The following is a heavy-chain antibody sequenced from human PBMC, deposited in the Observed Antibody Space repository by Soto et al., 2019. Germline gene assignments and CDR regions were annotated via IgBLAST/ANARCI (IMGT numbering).Heavy chain of an antibody. CDR3: AKDRYGDYGGIDY. V-gene: IGHV3-74*01. CDR1: GFTFSSYW. Sequence: GSLRLSCAASGFTFSSYWMFWVRQAPGKGLVWVSRISIDGRSTNYADSVKGRFTISRDNAKNTLFLQMNSLRAEDTAVYYCAKDRYGDYGGIDYWGQGTMVTVSS. D-gene: IGHD4-17*01. J-gene: IGHJ4*02. CDR2: ISIDGRST.